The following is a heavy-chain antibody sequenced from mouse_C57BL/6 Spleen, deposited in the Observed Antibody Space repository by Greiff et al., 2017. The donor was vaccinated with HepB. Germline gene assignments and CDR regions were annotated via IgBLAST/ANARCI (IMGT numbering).Heavy chain of an antibody. J-gene: IGHJ2*01. V-gene: IGHV1-82*01. CDR2: IYPGDGDT. D-gene: IGHD1-1*01. CDR3: AREVVAPFDY. Sequence: VQLQQSGPELVKPGASVKISCKASGYAFSSSWMNWVKQRPGKGLEWIGRIYPGDGDTNYNGKFKGKATLTADKSSSTAYMQLSSLTSEDSAVYFCAREVVAPFDYWGQGTTLTVSS. CDR1: GYAFSSSW.